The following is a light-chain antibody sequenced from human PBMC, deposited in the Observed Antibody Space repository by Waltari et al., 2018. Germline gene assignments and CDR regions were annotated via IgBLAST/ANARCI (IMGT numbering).Light chain of an antibody. V-gene: IGLV2-14*01. CDR2: DVS. J-gene: IGLJ3*02. CDR3: NSYTSRTTWV. CDR1: RSAVGCHNQ. Sequence: QSALTLPASVAGSPGQSNTISWPGPRSAVGCHNQVPWYHQHPVHAPKPLIYDVSKWPSGVSDRFSGSKSGNTASLTISGLQAEDEADYYCNSYTSRTTWVFGGGTRVTVL.